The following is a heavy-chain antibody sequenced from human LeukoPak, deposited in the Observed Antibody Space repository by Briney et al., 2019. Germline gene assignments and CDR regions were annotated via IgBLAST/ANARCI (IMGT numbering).Heavy chain of an antibody. J-gene: IGHJ4*02. CDR1: GFTFSAYS. V-gene: IGHV3-48*01. CDR3: VGSKAPFFYFDY. CDR2: ISSTGSTI. Sequence: GGSLRLSCAASGFTFSAYSLRWVRQAPGKGLEWLSYISSTGSTIYYAGSVKGRFTISRDNAKNSLYLQMNSLRAEVTAVYYCVGSKAPFFYFDYWGQGILVTVSS. D-gene: IGHD2/OR15-2a*01.